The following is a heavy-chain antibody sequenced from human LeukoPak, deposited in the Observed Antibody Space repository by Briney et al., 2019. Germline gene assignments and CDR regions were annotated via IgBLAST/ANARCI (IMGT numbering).Heavy chain of an antibody. Sequence: GGSLRLSCAASGFTFSSYGMHWVRQAPGKGLEWVAVISYDGSNKYYADSVKGRFTISRDSSKNTLYLQMNSLRAEDTAVYYCAKDGGYSYGYYYYYGMDVWGQGTMVTVSS. CDR1: GFTFSSYG. CDR3: AKDGGYSYGYYYYYGMDV. J-gene: IGHJ6*02. D-gene: IGHD5-18*01. V-gene: IGHV3-30*18. CDR2: ISYDGSNK.